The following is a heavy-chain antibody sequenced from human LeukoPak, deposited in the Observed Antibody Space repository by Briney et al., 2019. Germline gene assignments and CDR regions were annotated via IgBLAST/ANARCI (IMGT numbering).Heavy chain of an antibody. V-gene: IGHV1-46*01. J-gene: IGHJ6*02. CDR1: GYTFTSYY. CDR3: ARVRLELRRKMSNYGMDV. Sequence: ASVKVSCKASGYTFTSYYMHGVRQAPGQGLEWMGIINPSGGSTSYAQKFQGRVTMTRDTSTSTVYMELSSLRSEDTAVYYCARVRLELRRKMSNYGMDVWGQGTTVTVSS. D-gene: IGHD1-7*01. CDR2: INPSGGST.